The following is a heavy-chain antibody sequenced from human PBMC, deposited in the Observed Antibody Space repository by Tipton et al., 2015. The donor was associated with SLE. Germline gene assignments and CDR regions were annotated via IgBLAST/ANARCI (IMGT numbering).Heavy chain of an antibody. J-gene: IGHJ4*02. V-gene: IGHV4-61*09. CDR2: IKSSGST. CDR1: GDSISSGDYY. CDR3: ARGDSGSDSGGVFDY. D-gene: IGHD1-26*01. Sequence: TLSLTCTVSGDSISSGDYYWSWIRQSAGKGLEWIGYIKSSGSTNYNPSLKSRVSLSVDTSKNQFSLKLSSVTAADTAMYYCARGDSGSDSGGVFDYWGQGTLVTVSS.